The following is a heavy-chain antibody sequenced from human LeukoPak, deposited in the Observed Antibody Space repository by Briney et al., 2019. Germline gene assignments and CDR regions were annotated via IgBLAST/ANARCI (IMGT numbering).Heavy chain of an antibody. V-gene: IGHV3-7*03. D-gene: IGHD3-16*01. CDR3: ARDSGGALDQ. J-gene: IGHJ4*02. CDR1: GFTFSSYW. CDR2: IKRDESEK. Sequence: PGGSVRLSCAASGFTFSSYWMAWVRQAPGNGLEWVANIKRDESEKYYPDSVKGRFTISRDNAKNSLYLQMNSLSAEDSAVYYCARDSGGALDQWGQGTLVTVSS.